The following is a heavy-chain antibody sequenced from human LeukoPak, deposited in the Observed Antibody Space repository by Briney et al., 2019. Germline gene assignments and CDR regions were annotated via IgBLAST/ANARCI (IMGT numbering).Heavy chain of an antibody. V-gene: IGHV3-7*01. CDR1: GFSFGSYW. J-gene: IGHJ4*02. D-gene: IGHD3-16*01. CDR2: INEDGSAK. CDR3: ASLWGAQP. Sequence: PGGSLKLSCAASGFSFGSYWMSWVRQAPGMGLEWVANINEDGSAKYYVDSVGGRFTLSRDNAKNSLYLQMSSLRAEDTAVYYCASLWGAQPWGQGTLVTVSS.